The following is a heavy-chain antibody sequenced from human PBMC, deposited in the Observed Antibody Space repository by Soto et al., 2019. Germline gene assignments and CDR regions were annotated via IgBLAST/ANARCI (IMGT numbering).Heavy chain of an antibody. V-gene: IGHV3-23*01. Sequence: XGSLRLSCSASGFTFTSYGMSWVRQAPGKGLDWVSGISGSGGDTKSADSVKGWFTISRDNFKNMLYLQMNSLRAEDTAVYYCAKHDFWTLYNTGLDYWGQGTLVTVSS. D-gene: IGHD3-3*01. CDR1: GFTFTSYG. CDR2: ISGSGGDT. CDR3: AKHDFWTLYNTGLDY. J-gene: IGHJ4*02.